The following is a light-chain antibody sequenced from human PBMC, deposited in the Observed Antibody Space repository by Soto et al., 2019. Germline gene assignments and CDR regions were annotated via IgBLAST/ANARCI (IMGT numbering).Light chain of an antibody. Sequence: QSALTQPASVSGSPGQSITISCTGTSSDVGSYNLVSWYQQHPDKAPKVMIYEVSKRPSGVSNRFSGSKSGNTASLTISGLQAEDEADYYCCSYGGSYVFGPGTKLTVL. CDR1: SSDVGSYNL. CDR2: EVS. V-gene: IGLV2-23*02. CDR3: CSYGGSYV. J-gene: IGLJ1*01.